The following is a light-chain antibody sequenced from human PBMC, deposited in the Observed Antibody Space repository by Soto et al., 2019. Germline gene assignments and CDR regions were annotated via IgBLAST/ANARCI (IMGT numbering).Light chain of an antibody. Sequence: QSVLTQPPSASGTPGQRVTISCSGSSSNIGTNTVNWFQQLPGTAPKLLIYSNNQRPSGVPDRFSGSRSGASASLAITGLQGEDEADYYCQSYDTTLSRVFGSGTKVTVL. J-gene: IGLJ1*01. V-gene: IGLV1-44*01. CDR2: SNN. CDR1: SSNIGTNT. CDR3: QSYDTTLSRV.